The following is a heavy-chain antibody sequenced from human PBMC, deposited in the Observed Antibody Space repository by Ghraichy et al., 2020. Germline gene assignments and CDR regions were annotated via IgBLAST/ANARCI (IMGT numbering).Heavy chain of an antibody. J-gene: IGHJ5*02. CDR2: ISGSGGST. Sequence: GGSLRLSCAASGFTFSSYAMSWVRQAPGKGLEWVSAISGSGGSTYYADSVKGRFTISRDNSKNTLYLQMNSLRAEDTAVYYCAKDQGHYYDSSGENWFDPWGQGTLVTVSS. D-gene: IGHD3-22*01. CDR3: AKDQGHYYDSSGENWFDP. CDR1: GFTFSSYA. V-gene: IGHV3-23*01.